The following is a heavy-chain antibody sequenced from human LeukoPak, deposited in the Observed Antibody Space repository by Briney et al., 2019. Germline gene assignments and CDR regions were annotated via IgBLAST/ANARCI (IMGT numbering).Heavy chain of an antibody. CDR3: ARYTTVAAFDY. J-gene: IGHJ4*02. Sequence: SETLSLTCTVSGGSISNHYWSWIRQPPGKAPEWIGYNYYSGTTNSNPSLKSRVTISVDKSKNQFSLNLSSVTPADTAVYYCARYTTVAAFDYWGQGTLVTVSS. V-gene: IGHV4-59*11. CDR1: GGSISNHY. CDR2: NYYSGTT. D-gene: IGHD6-19*01.